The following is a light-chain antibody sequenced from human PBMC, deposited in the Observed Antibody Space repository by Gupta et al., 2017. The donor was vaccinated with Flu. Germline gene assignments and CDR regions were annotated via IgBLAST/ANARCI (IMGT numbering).Light chain of an antibody. Sequence: QSALTQPASVSGSPGQSITISCTGTSSDVGGSDYVSWYQQHPAKAPKLIIYDVTNRPSGVSSRFSGSKYGNTASLTISGLQAEDETDYYCSSYTSGSTFYVFGTGTKVTVL. CDR2: DVT. J-gene: IGLJ1*01. CDR1: SSDVGGSDY. CDR3: SSYTSGSTFYV. V-gene: IGLV2-14*01.